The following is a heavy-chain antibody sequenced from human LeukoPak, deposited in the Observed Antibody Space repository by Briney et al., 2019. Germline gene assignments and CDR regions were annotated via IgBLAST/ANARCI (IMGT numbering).Heavy chain of an antibody. CDR1: GFTFSNSS. J-gene: IGHJ4*02. Sequence: GGSLRLSCAASGFTFSNSSISSVRHAPGKGLEWVSYITSSSTVYYAGSVKGRFTISRDNAKNPLFLQMSSLRAEDTAVYYCARDYCSGPKCYFIDYWGQGALVTVSS. V-gene: IGHV3-48*04. CDR2: ITSSSTV. D-gene: IGHD2-15*01. CDR3: ARDYCSGPKCYFIDY.